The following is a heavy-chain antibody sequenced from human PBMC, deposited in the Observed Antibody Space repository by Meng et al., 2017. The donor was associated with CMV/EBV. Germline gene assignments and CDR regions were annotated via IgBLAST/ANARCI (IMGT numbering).Heavy chain of an antibody. V-gene: IGHV3-30*02. CDR3: AKDGWDTAMPEGVNGMDV. Sequence: GESLKISCAASGFTFSSYGMHWVRQAPGKGLEWVAFIRYDGSNKYYADSVKGRFTISRDNSKNTLYLQMNSLRAEDTAVYYCAKDGWDTAMPEGVNGMDVWSQGTTVTVSS. J-gene: IGHJ6*02. CDR1: GFTFSSYG. CDR2: IRYDGSNK. D-gene: IGHD5-18*01.